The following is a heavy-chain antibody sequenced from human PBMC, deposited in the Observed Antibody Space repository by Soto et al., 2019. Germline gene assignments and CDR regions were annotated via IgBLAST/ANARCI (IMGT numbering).Heavy chain of an antibody. CDR1: GYTFTSYG. CDR3: ARMGEYSSWYGMDG. D-gene: IGHD6-6*01. Sequence: ASVKVSCKASGYTFTSYGISWVRQAPGQGLEWMGWISAYNGNTNYAQKLQGRVTMTTETSTSTAYMELRSLRSDDTAVYYCARMGEYSSWYGMDGWGQGATVTVSS. CDR2: ISAYNGNT. V-gene: IGHV1-18*04. J-gene: IGHJ6*02.